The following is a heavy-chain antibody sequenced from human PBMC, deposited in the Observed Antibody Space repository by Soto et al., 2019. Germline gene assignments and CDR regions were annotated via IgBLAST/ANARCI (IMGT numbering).Heavy chain of an antibody. Sequence: ESGGGVIQPGRSLRLSCAASGFTFSSYGMHWVRQAPGKGLEWVAVISYDGSNKYYADSVKGRFTISRDNSKNTLYLQMNSLRAGDTAVYYCAKEDYYYGSGSYIDYWGQGTLVTVSS. J-gene: IGHJ4*02. V-gene: IGHV3-30*18. CDR2: ISYDGSNK. CDR3: AKEDYYYGSGSYIDY. CDR1: GFTFSSYG. D-gene: IGHD3-10*01.